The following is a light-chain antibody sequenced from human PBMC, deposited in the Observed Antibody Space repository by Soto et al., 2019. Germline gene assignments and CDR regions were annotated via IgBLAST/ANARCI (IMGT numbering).Light chain of an antibody. CDR1: QSVSNN. V-gene: IGKV3-15*01. J-gene: IGKJ1*01. CDR3: QQYETFSGT. Sequence: EIVMTQSPATLSVSPGERATLSCRASQSVSNNLAWYQQIPGQAPRLLIYGASARATGVPARFSGSGSGTEFTLTISRLQSEEFAVYYCQQYETFSGTFGPGTKVEI. CDR2: GAS.